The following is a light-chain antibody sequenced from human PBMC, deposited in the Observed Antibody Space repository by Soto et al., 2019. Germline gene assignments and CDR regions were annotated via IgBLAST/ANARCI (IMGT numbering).Light chain of an antibody. J-gene: IGLJ1*01. CDR2: RND. CDR1: SFNIGSNY. Sequence: QSVLTQAPSASGTPGQRVTISCSGSSFNIGSNYVYWYQQLPGTAPKLVIFRNDQRPSGIPDRISGSKSGTSASLAISGLRSEDDADYYCSAWDDSLSGYVFGTGTKLTVL. CDR3: SAWDDSLSGYV. V-gene: IGLV1-47*01.